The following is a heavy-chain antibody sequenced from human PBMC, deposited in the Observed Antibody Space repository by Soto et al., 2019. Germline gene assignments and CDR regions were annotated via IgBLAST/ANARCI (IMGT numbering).Heavy chain of an antibody. V-gene: IGHV4-61*01. Sequence: LETLSLTCPFSGGSVISGSYYWSWIRQPPGKGLEWIGYIYYSGSTNYNPSLKSRVTISADTSKNQFSLKLSSVTAADTAVYYCARDGDGYNYWGQGTLVTVSS. CDR3: ARDGDGYNY. CDR1: GGSVISGSYY. D-gene: IGHD5-12*01. CDR2: IYYSGST. J-gene: IGHJ4*02.